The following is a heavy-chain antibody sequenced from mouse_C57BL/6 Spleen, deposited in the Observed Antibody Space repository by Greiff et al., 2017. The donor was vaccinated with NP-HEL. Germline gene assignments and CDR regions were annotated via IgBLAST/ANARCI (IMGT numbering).Heavy chain of an antibody. V-gene: IGHV1-52*01. CDR2: IDPSDSET. D-gene: IGHD1-1*01. CDR3: ARIGDYYGSSYVLFAY. J-gene: IGHJ3*01. CDR1: GYTFTSYW. Sequence: QVQLQQPGAELVRPGSSVKLSCKASGYTFTSYWMHWVKQRPIQGLEWIGNIDPSDSETHYNQKFKDKATLTVDKSSSTAYMQLSSLTSEDSAVYYCARIGDYYGSSYVLFAYWGQGTLVTVSA.